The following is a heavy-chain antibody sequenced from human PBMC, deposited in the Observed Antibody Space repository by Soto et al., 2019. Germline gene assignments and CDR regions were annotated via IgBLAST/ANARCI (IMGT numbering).Heavy chain of an antibody. CDR3: AREDYYYDSSGYSYYFDY. CDR1: GFTFSSYG. Sequence: QVQLVESGGGVVQPGRSLRLSCAASGFTFSSYGMHWVRQAPGKGLGWVAVIWYDGSNKYYADSVKGRFTISRDNSKNTLYLQMNSLRAEDTAVYYCAREDYYYDSSGYSYYFDYWGQGTLVTVSS. CDR2: IWYDGSNK. J-gene: IGHJ4*02. D-gene: IGHD3-22*01. V-gene: IGHV3-33*01.